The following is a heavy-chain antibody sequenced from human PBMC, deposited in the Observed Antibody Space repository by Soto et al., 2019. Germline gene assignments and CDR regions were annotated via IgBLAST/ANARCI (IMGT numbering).Heavy chain of an antibody. J-gene: IGHJ4*02. CDR1: GFTFTSHW. CDR3: AREWTRTGCPFES. Sequence: EVQLVESGGDLVQPGGSLRLSCAASGFTFTSHWMHWVRQAPGKGLVWVSRIKSDGSGTIYADSVKGRFTISRDNAKNTLYLQMSSLRADDTAVYFCAREWTRTGCPFESWGQGALVTVSS. D-gene: IGHD2-8*01. V-gene: IGHV3-74*01. CDR2: IKSDGSGT.